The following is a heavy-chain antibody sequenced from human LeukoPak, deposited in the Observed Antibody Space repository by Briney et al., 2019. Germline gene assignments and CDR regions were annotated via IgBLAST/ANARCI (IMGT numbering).Heavy chain of an antibody. V-gene: IGHV3-7*01. CDR3: ARDHDCSSTSCYWQLHSHFDY. J-gene: IGHJ4*02. D-gene: IGHD2-2*01. CDR1: GFTFSSYW. CDR2: IKQDGSEK. Sequence: GGSLRLSCAASGFTFSSYWMSWVRQAPGKGLEWVANIKQDGSEKYYVDSVKGRFTISRDNAKNSLYLQMNSLRAEDTAVYYCARDHDCSSTSCYWQLHSHFDYWGQGTLVTVSS.